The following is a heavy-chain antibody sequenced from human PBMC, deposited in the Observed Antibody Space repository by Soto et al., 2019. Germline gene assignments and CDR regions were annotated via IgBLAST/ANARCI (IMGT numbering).Heavy chain of an antibody. CDR3: ARDGARFSLFDY. Sequence: SETLSLTCTVSGGSISSYYWSWIRQPPGKGLEWIGYIYYSGSTNYNPSRKSRVTISVDTSKNQFSLKLSSVTAADTAVYYCARDGARFSLFDYWGQGTLVTVSS. CDR1: GGSISSYY. CDR2: IYYSGST. J-gene: IGHJ4*02. D-gene: IGHD3-16*01. V-gene: IGHV4-59*01.